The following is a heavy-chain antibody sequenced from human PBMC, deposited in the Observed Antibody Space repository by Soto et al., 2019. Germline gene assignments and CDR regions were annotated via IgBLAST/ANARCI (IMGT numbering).Heavy chain of an antibody. Sequence: SETLSLTCTVSGGSISSYYWSWIRQPPGKGLEWIGYIYYSGSTNYNPSLKSRVTISVDTSKNQFSLKLSSVTAADTAVYYCARVEAAAGNYYYMDVWGKGTTVTVSS. CDR3: ARVEAAAGNYYYMDV. J-gene: IGHJ6*03. CDR2: IYYSGST. V-gene: IGHV4-59*01. D-gene: IGHD6-13*01. CDR1: GGSISSYY.